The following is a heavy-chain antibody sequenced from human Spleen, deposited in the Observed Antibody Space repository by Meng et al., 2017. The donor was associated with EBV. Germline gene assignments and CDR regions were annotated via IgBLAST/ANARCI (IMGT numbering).Heavy chain of an antibody. CDR1: GFTFSDYY. J-gene: IGHJ4*02. Sequence: VELGESGGGLVKPGGSLRLACTASGFTFSDYYMSWIRQAPGKGLEWISYISSSGPTKFYADSVKGRFTISRDNTENSVYLQMNSLRAEDTAVYYCARDLTTVAGGFDSWGQGTLVTVSS. CDR3: ARDLTTVAGGFDS. D-gene: IGHD6-19*01. CDR2: ISSSGPTK. V-gene: IGHV3-11*01.